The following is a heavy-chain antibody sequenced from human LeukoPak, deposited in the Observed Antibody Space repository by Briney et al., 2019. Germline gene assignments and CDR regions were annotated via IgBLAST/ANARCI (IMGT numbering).Heavy chain of an antibody. CDR2: IYSSGNT. CDR1: GGSISSGNYY. V-gene: IGHV4-61*02. D-gene: IGHD2-8*01. Sequence: PSQTLSLTCTVSGGSISSGNYYWSWIWQPAGKGPEWIGRIYSSGNTNYNPSLKSRVTISVDTSKDQFSLKLSSMTAADTAVYYCARDPGDCSNGVCYLFDYWGHGTLVTVSS. J-gene: IGHJ4*01. CDR3: ARDPGDCSNGVCYLFDY.